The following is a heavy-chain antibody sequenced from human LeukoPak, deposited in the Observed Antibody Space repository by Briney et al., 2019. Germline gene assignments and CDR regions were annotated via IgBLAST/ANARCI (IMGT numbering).Heavy chain of an antibody. CDR2: ISYDGSNK. D-gene: IGHD3-10*01. V-gene: IGHV3-30-3*01. CDR1: GFTFSSYA. CDR3: AKGGRGFGELLLDY. J-gene: IGHJ4*02. Sequence: GRSLRLSCAASGFTFSSYAMHWVRQAPGKGLEWVAVISYDGSNKYYADSVKGRFTISRDNSKNTLYLQMNSLRAEDTALYYCAKGGRGFGELLLDYWGQGTLVTVSS.